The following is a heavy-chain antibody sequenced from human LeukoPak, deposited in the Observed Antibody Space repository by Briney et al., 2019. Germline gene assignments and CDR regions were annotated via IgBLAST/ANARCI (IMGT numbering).Heavy chain of an antibody. Sequence: PAESLTLSWAVSGYSLSSKYRSWVRQPPGKGLEWVSVIYSGGNTYYDDSVKGRFTMSRDNSKNTLDLQMNSLRVEDTAVYYCERAFNWNYGHWGQGTLVTVSS. D-gene: IGHD1-7*01. CDR3: ERAFNWNYGH. CDR2: IYSGGNT. CDR1: GYSLSSKY. J-gene: IGHJ4*02. V-gene: IGHV3-66*01.